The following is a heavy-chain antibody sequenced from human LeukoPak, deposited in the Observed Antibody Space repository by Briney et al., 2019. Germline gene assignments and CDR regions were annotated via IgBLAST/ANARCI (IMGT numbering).Heavy chain of an antibody. CDR3: ASGYCSCTSCYDD. CDR2: ISSSGSTI. Sequence: SGGSLRLSCAASGFTFREYYMSWIRQAPGKGLEWVSYISSSGSTIYYADSVKGRFTISRDTAKNSLYLQMNSLRAEDTAVYYCASGYCSCTSCYDDWGQGTLVTVSS. J-gene: IGHJ4*02. V-gene: IGHV3-11*01. D-gene: IGHD2-2*03. CDR1: GFTFREYY.